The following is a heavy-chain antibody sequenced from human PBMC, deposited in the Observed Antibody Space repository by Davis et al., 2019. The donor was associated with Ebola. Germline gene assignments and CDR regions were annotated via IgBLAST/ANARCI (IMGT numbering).Heavy chain of an antibody. Sequence: PSETLSLTCTVSGGSISSGGYYWCLLRQHPGTGLEWIGYIYYSGSTYYNPSPKSRVTVSVDTSKNQFSLKLSSVTAADTAVYYCARGRFLDQGPLTPHAFDIWGQGTMVTVSS. CDR1: GGSISSGGYY. V-gene: IGHV4-31*03. CDR3: ARGRFLDQGPLTPHAFDI. J-gene: IGHJ3*02. CDR2: IYYSGST. D-gene: IGHD3/OR15-3a*01.